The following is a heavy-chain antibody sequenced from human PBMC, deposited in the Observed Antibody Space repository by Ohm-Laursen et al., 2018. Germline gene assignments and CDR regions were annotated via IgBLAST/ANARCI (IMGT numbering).Heavy chain of an antibody. D-gene: IGHD3-10*01. CDR2: ISWNSGSI. CDR3: AKVAPRGSGSPWDAFDI. J-gene: IGHJ3*02. V-gene: IGHV3-9*01. Sequence: SLRLSCTASGFTFSSYAMHWVRQAPGKGLEWVSGISWNSGSIGYADSVKGRFTIPRDNAKNSLYLQMNSLRAEDTALYYCAKVAPRGSGSPWDAFDIWGQGTMVTVSS. CDR1: GFTFSSYA.